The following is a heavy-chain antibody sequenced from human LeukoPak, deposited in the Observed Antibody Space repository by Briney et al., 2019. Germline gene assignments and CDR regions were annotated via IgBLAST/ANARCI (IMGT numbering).Heavy chain of an antibody. CDR1: GFTFSSYW. J-gene: IGHJ4*02. Sequence: GGSLRLSCAASGFTFSSYWMSWVRQAPGKGLEWVANIKQDGSEKYYVDSVKGRFTISRDDAKNSLYLQMNSLRAEDTAVYYCARDSGPLYSGSYFDYWGQGTLVTVSS. D-gene: IGHD1-26*01. CDR2: IKQDGSEK. V-gene: IGHV3-7*05. CDR3: ARDSGPLYSGSYFDY.